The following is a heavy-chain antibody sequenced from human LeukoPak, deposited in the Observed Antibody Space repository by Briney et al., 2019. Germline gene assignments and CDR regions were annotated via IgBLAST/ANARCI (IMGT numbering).Heavy chain of an antibody. CDR1: GYTFTSYA. J-gene: IGHJ4*02. V-gene: IGHV1-3*01. CDR3: VRDSDDYYWALDF. D-gene: IGHD3-10*01. CDR2: INAGNGNT. Sequence: ASVTVSCKASGYTFTSYAMHWVRQAPGQRLEWMGWINAGNGNTKYSQKFQGRVTITRDTSASTAYMELSSLRSEDTAVYYCVRDSDDYYWALDFWGQGTPVTVSS.